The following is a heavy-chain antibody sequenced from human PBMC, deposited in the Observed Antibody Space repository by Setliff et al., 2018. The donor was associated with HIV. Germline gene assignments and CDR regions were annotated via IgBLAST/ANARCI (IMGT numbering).Heavy chain of an antibody. CDR1: GGSINRSNYY. J-gene: IGHJ4*02. Sequence: SETLSLTCTVPGGSINRSNYYWGWIRQPPGKGLEWIGTISYTGSTYYDPSLKSRVTISLDTSKNQFFLKLSSVTAPDTAIYYCARQTWEYYDTLTRYYRSPKNFDSWGQGTLVTVS. CDR2: ISYTGST. CDR3: ARQTWEYYDTLTRYYRSPKNFDS. V-gene: IGHV4-39*01. D-gene: IGHD3-9*01.